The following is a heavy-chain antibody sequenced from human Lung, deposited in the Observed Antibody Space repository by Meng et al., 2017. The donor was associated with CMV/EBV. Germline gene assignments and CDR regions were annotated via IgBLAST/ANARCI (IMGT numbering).Heavy chain of an antibody. D-gene: IGHD1-7*01. Sequence: GESLKISCAASGFTFSNFGMHWVRQAPGRGLEWVALLWYDGSNTNYADPVKGRFTISRDNSKNTVYLQMNSLRVEDTAVYYCAKDMRDFGELLEYWGQGTLVTVSS. CDR1: GFTFSNFG. V-gene: IGHV3-33*06. CDR2: LWYDGSNT. J-gene: IGHJ4*02. CDR3: AKDMRDFGELLEY.